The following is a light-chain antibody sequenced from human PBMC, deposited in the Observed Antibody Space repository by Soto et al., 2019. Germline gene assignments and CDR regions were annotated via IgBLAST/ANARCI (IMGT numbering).Light chain of an antibody. Sequence: QPVLTQPRSVSGSPGRSVTISCTGTSSDFGDDKYVSWYQQHPGQAPKLVIYDVTKRPSGVPDRFSGSKSGNTASLTISGLQAEDEADYYCCSYVDTDTVLFGGGTKLTVL. CDR1: SSDFGDDKY. V-gene: IGLV2-11*01. CDR3: CSYVDTDTVL. CDR2: DVT. J-gene: IGLJ3*02.